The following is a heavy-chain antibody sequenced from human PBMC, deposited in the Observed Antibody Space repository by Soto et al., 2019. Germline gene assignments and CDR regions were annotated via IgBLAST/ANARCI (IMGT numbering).Heavy chain of an antibody. D-gene: IGHD1-26*01. J-gene: IGHJ5*02. CDR2: FDPEDGKT. CDR3: TVGVGATLWFDP. Sequence: SVKDSCSVSGNILSDLYMHWVRQAPVKGLEWMGGFDPEDGKTIYAQKFQGRVTMTEDTSTDTAYMDLSRLTSDDTAVYYRTVGVGATLWFDPWGQGTLVTVSS. V-gene: IGHV1-24*01. CDR1: GNILSDLY.